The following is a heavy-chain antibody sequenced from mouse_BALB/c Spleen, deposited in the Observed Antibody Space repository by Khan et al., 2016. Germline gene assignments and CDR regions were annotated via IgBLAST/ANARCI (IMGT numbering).Heavy chain of an antibody. J-gene: IGHJ3*01. V-gene: IGHV9-2-1*01. CDR3: ARGLGYSWFAY. CDR1: AYTFTDYS. D-gene: IGHD2-3*01. Sequence: QIQLVQSGPELKKPGETVKISCKASAYTFTDYSMHWVKQAPGKGLKWMGWINTETGEPTYADDFKGRFAFSLETSASTAYLQINNLKNEDTATYFCARGLGYSWFAYWGQGTLVTVSA. CDR2: INTETGEP.